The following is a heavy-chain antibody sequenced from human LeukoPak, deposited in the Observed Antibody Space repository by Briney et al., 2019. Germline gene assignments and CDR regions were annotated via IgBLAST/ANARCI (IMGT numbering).Heavy chain of an antibody. V-gene: IGHV1-18*01. CDR3: ARVCWWGSSTSCYGFDY. CDR1: GYTFTSYG. Sequence: GASVKVSCKASGYTFTSYGISWVRQAPGQGLEWMGWISAYNGNTNYAQKLQGRVTMTTDTSTSTAYMELRSLRSDDTAVYYCARVCWWGSSTSCYGFDYWGQGTLVTVSS. CDR2: ISAYNGNT. J-gene: IGHJ4*02. D-gene: IGHD2-2*01.